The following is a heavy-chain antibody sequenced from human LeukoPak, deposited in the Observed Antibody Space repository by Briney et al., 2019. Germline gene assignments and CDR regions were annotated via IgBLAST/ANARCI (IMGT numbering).Heavy chain of an antibody. D-gene: IGHD1-14*01. CDR1: GFTFSSYS. J-gene: IGHJ4*01. Sequence: GGSLRLSCSASGFTFSSYSMDWVRQAPGKGLEWLSYITSSSGIIYYADSVKGRFTVSRDNAKNSLYLQMNSLRDEDTAVYYCARDRTTLIDYWGQGIQATVSS. CDR2: ITSSSGII. V-gene: IGHV3-48*02. CDR3: ARDRTTLIDY.